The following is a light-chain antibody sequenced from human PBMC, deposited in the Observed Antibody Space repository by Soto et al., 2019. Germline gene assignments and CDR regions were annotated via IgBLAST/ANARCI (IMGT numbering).Light chain of an antibody. J-gene: IGKJ1*01. V-gene: IGKV1-5*01. Sequence: DIQMTQSPPTLSASLGDRFTITGMASQPISSWLAWYHQKPGKAPKLLIYDASNLESGVPSRFSGSGSGTEFTLTISSLQPDDFANYYCQHYNSYSEAVGPGTQVEIK. CDR1: QPISSW. CDR3: QHYNSYSEA. CDR2: DAS.